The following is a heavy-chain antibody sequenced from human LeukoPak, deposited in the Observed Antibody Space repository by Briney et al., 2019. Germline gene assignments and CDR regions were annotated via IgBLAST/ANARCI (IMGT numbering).Heavy chain of an antibody. D-gene: IGHD2/OR15-2a*01. CDR2: IYYSGIT. V-gene: IGHV4-39*01. CDR3: ARQRVGIVPPARFFDY. CDR1: GGSISSSSYY. Sequence: SETLSLTCTVSGGSISSSSYYWGWIRQPPGKGLEWIGSIYYSGITYYNPSLESQITISVDTSKNQFSLKLSSVTAADTALYYCARQRVGIVPPARFFDYWGQGTLVTVSS. J-gene: IGHJ4*02.